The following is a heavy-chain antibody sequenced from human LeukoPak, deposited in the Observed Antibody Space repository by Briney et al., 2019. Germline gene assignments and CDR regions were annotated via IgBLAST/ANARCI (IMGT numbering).Heavy chain of an antibody. D-gene: IGHD6-19*01. J-gene: IGHJ6*03. Sequence: GASVKVSCKASGYTFTGYYMHWVRQAPGQGLEWMGWINPNSGGTNYAQKFQGRVTMTRDTSISTAYMELSRLRSDDTAVYYCARKGYSSGWYGIYYYYYYMDVWGKGTTVTISS. CDR2: INPNSGGT. CDR3: ARKGYSSGWYGIYYYYYYMDV. V-gene: IGHV1-2*02. CDR1: GYTFTGYY.